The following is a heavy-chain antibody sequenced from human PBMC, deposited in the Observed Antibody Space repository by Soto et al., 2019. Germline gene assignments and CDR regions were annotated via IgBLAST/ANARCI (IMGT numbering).Heavy chain of an antibody. CDR3: ARDGIAAAGYYNWFDP. D-gene: IGHD6-13*01. Sequence: GASVKVSCKASGYTFTSYYMHWVRQAPGQGLEWMGIINPSGGSTSYAQKFQGRVTMTRDTSTSTVYMELSSLRSEDTAVYYCARDGIAAAGYYNWFDPWGQGTLVTVSS. V-gene: IGHV1-46*01. CDR2: INPSGGST. J-gene: IGHJ5*02. CDR1: GYTFTSYY.